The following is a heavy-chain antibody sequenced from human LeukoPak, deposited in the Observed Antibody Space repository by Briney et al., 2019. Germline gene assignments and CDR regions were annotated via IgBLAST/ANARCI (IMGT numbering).Heavy chain of an antibody. D-gene: IGHD2-15*01. CDR2: ISYSGST. CDR3: GRDRMRQYAFEC. V-gene: IGHV4-59*01. J-gene: IGHJ3*01. CDR1: GGSISRYY. Sequence: SETLSLTCTVSGGSISRYYWNWIRQPPGKGLEWIGYISYSGSTNYNPSLKSRVTISVDTSENQFSLRLSSVTGDVTVVHCCGRDRMRQYAFECLGGGTMV.